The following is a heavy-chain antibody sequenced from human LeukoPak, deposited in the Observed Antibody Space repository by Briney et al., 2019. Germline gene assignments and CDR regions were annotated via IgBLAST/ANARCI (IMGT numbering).Heavy chain of an antibody. V-gene: IGHV4-59*08. J-gene: IGHJ1*01. CDR3: ARHLRCAEYFQH. CDR1: GGSISSYY. Sequence: SETLSLTCTVSGGSISSYYWSWIRQPPWKGLEWIGYIYYSGSTNYNPSLKSRVTISVDTSKNQFSLKLSSVTAADTAVYYCARHLRCAEYFQHWGQGTLVTVSS. CDR2: IYYSGST.